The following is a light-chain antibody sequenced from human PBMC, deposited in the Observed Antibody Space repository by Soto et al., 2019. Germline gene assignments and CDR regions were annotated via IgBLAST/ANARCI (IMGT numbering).Light chain of an antibody. CDR1: QSVSSS. V-gene: IGKV3-15*01. CDR3: QQYYSTPLT. Sequence: EIVMTQSPATLSVSPGERSTLSCRASQSVSSSLAWYQHKPGQAPRLLIYGASTRATGIPARFSGSGSGTEFTLTISSLQAEDVAVYYCQQYYSTPLTFGGGTMVDIK. J-gene: IGKJ4*01. CDR2: GAS.